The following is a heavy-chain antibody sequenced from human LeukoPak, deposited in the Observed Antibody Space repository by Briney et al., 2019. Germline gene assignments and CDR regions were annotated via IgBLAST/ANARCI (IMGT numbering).Heavy chain of an antibody. CDR3: ARAEHIVVVTATHGFDY. CDR1: GFTFSSYW. Sequence: GGSLRLSCAASGFTFSSYWMHWVRQAPGKGLVWVSRINSDGSSTSYADSVKGRFTISRDNAKNTLYLQMNSLRAEDTAVYYCARAEHIVVVTATHGFDYWGQGTLVTVSP. V-gene: IGHV3-74*01. D-gene: IGHD2-21*02. J-gene: IGHJ4*02. CDR2: INSDGSST.